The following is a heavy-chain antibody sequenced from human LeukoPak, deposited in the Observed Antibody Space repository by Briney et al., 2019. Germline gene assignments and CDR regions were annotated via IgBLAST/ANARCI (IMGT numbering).Heavy chain of an antibody. Sequence: SETLSLTCTVSGDSISRYYWSWIRQPPGKALEWIGNIFYSGSTYYSPSLKSRVTISLDTSRNQFSLKLNSVTAADTAVYYCAKSNGYGLIDIWGQGTMVTVSS. CDR3: AKSNGYGLIDI. CDR1: GDSISRYY. V-gene: IGHV4-59*12. CDR2: IFYSGST. D-gene: IGHD3-22*01. J-gene: IGHJ3*02.